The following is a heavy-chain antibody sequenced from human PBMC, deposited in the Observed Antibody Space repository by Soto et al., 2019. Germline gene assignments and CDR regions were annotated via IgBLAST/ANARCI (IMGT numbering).Heavy chain of an antibody. D-gene: IGHD2-2*01. J-gene: IGHJ6*02. Sequence: GESLKISCKGSGYSFTSYWIGWVRQMPGKGLEWMGIIYPGDTDTRYSPSFQGQVTIAADKSISSAYLQWSSLKASDTAMYYCARHVAGSIKQGYYSYGMDVWGEGTPVTVT. CDR2: IYPGDTDT. V-gene: IGHV5-51*01. CDR3: ARHVAGSIKQGYYSYGMDV. CDR1: GYSFTSYW.